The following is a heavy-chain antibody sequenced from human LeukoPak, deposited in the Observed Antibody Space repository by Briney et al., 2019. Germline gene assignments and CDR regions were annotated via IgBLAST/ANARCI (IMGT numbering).Heavy chain of an antibody. Sequence: PGGSLRLSCAASGFTFSSYSMNWVRQAPGKGLEWVSSISSSRSYIYYADSVKGRFTISRDNAKNSLYLQMNSLRAEDTAVYYCARDPNSYYDFWSGYYFDYWGQGTLVTVSS. J-gene: IGHJ4*02. CDR3: ARDPNSYYDFWSGYYFDY. CDR1: GFTFSSYS. CDR2: ISSSRSYI. V-gene: IGHV3-21*01. D-gene: IGHD3-3*01.